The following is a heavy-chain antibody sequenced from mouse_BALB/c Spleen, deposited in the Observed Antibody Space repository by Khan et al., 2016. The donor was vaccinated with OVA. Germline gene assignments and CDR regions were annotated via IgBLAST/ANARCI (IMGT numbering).Heavy chain of an antibody. CDR3: ARQPYYHYNIMDY. CDR2: IWSDGST. J-gene: IGHJ4*01. V-gene: IGHV2-6-1*01. CDR1: GFSLTNYG. D-gene: IGHD2-10*01. Sequence: QVQLKQSGPGLVAPSQSLSITCAISGFSLTNYGVHWVRQPPGKGLEWLVVIWSDGSTTYNSALKSRLTVTKYNSKSQVFLEMDSLQTDDTAMYFCARQPYYHYNIMDYWGQGTSVTVSS.